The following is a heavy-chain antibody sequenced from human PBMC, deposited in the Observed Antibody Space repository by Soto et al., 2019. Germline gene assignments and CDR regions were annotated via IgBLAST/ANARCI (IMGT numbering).Heavy chain of an antibody. CDR1: GFTFSSYE. Sequence: GGSLRLSCAASGFTFSSYEMNWVRQTPERGLEWVSYISSSGNIIYYADSVKGRFTISRDNAKSSLYLQMSGLRVEDTAVYYCARGGAEPATNWFDPWGQGTLVTVSS. D-gene: IGHD2-15*01. CDR2: ISSSGNII. J-gene: IGHJ5*02. CDR3: ARGGAEPATNWFDP. V-gene: IGHV3-48*03.